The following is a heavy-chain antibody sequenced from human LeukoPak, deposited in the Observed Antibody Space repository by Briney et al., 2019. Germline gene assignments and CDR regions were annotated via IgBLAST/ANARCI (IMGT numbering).Heavy chain of an antibody. J-gene: IGHJ4*02. Sequence: SETLSLTCTVSGGSISSYYWSWIRQPPGKGLEWIGYIYYSGSTNYNPSLKSRVTISVDTSKNQFSLKLSSVTAADTAVYYCARRRPHYYDSSGSLDYWGQGTLVTVSS. V-gene: IGHV4-59*08. CDR3: ARRRPHYYDSSGSLDY. D-gene: IGHD3-22*01. CDR2: IYYSGST. CDR1: GGSISSYY.